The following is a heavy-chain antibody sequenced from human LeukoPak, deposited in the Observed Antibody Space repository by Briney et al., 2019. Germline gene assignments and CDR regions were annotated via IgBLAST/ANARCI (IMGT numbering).Heavy chain of an antibody. V-gene: IGHV3-48*03. CDR1: GFTFSSYE. D-gene: IGHD1-1*01. CDR3: ARHTPDNRGAFDI. Sequence: PGGSLRLSCAASGFTFSSYEMNWVRQAPGKGLEWVSYISSSGSTIYYADSVKGRFTISRHNSKNTLYLQMNSLRAEDTAVYYCARHTPDNRGAFDIWGQGTMVTVSS. J-gene: IGHJ3*02. CDR2: ISSSGSTI.